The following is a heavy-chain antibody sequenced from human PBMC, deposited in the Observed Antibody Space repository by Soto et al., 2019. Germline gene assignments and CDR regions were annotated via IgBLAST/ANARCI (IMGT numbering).Heavy chain of an antibody. V-gene: IGHV2-5*02. D-gene: IGHD3-9*01. CDR3: AHKGPEDWPLDY. Sequence: QITLKESGPTLVRPTQTLTLTCAFSGFSLSTSGVGVGWIRQPPGKALEWLAVIYWDDSKHYSPSLRSRLSITKDAPKSQVVLTMTNMDPMDTGTHYRAHKGPEDWPLDYWGQGTLVTVSS. CDR2: IYWDDSK. CDR1: GFSLSTSGVG. J-gene: IGHJ4*02.